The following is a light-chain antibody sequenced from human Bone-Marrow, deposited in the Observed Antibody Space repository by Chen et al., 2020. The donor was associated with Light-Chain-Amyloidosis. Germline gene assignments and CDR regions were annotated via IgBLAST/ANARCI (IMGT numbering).Light chain of an antibody. CDR3: QQSFRIPYT. CDR1: QDISTY. V-gene: IGKV1-39*01. Sequence: DIQLTQSPSSLFSSVGDRVTITCRAGQDISTYVNWYQQKLGKAPKLLIYAASSLQSGVPSRFSGSGSGTDFTLTITSLQPEDFATYFCQQSFRIPYTFGQGTKLQIK. CDR2: AAS. J-gene: IGKJ2*01.